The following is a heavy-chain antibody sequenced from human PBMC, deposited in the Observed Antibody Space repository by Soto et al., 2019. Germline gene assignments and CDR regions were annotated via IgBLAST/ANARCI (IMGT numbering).Heavy chain of an antibody. Sequence: PGGSLRLSCAASGFTFSSYAMSWVRQSPGEGLEWVSSVNDSGDRTYYADSVKGRFTISRDNSKNTLYLQMNTLRAEDTALYNCVRDPQSSGWSYNWYDPWGQGTRVTVSS. CDR2: VNDSGDRT. J-gene: IGHJ5*02. CDR3: VRDPQSSGWSYNWYDP. CDR1: GFTFSSYA. D-gene: IGHD6-19*01. V-gene: IGHV3-23*01.